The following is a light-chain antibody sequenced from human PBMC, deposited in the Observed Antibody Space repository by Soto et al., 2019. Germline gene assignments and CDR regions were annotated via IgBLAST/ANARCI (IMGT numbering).Light chain of an antibody. CDR3: QQRRDWPLT. CDR2: DAS. Sequence: EIVLTQSPATLSLSPGESATLSCRAIQSLNSYLAWFQQKPCQAPSLLIYDASNRDTGIPARFSGSGSGTDFTLTISSLEPADFAVYYCQQRRDWPLTFGGGTKVEIQ. J-gene: IGKJ4*01. CDR1: QSLNSY. V-gene: IGKV3-11*01.